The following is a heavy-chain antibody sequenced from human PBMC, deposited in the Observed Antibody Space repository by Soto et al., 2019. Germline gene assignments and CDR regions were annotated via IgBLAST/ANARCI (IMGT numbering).Heavy chain of an antibody. CDR2: IVPMIGKV. V-gene: IGHV1-69*02. D-gene: IGHD1-1*01. Sequence: QVQLVQSGAEVEKPGSSVKVSCKVSGGTTSSYTIGWVRQAPGQGLQWMGNIVPMIGKVDYAQTFQDRVTLTADKSTWTVYMELRSLRSEDTAVYFCALRTGNWNPLGDWGQGTLVTVSS. CDR3: ALRTGNWNPLGD. J-gene: IGHJ4*02. CDR1: GGTTSSYT.